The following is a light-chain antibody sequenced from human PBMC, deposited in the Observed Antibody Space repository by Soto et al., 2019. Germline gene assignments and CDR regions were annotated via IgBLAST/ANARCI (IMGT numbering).Light chain of an antibody. Sequence: QSVLTQPPSASGTPGQRVTISCSGSSSNIGSNTVNWYQQLPGTAPTLLIYSNNQSPSEVPVRFSVSKSGTSASLAISGLQFEDEAEYYCASWDDTLNGYVFGTGTKLTVL. CDR2: SNN. CDR1: SSNIGSNT. V-gene: IGLV1-44*01. CDR3: ASWDDTLNGYV. J-gene: IGLJ1*01.